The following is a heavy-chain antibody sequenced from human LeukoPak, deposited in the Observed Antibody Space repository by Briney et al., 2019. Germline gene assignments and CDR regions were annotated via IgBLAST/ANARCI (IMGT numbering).Heavy chain of an antibody. CDR2: IIPIFGTA. V-gene: IGHV1-69*13. CDR3: AREESVTYYYDSSGYYYGAPFDY. J-gene: IGHJ4*02. Sequence: SVTVSCKASGGTFSSYAISWVRQAPGQGLEWMGGIIPIFGTANYAQKFQGRVTITADESTSTAYMELSSLRSEDTAVYYCAREESVTYYYDSSGYYYGAPFDYWGQGTLVTVSS. CDR1: GGTFSSYA. D-gene: IGHD3-22*01.